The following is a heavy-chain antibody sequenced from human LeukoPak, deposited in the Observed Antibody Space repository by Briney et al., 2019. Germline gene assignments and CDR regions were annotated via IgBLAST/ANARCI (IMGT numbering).Heavy chain of an antibody. CDR2: ISGSGGST. CDR1: GFTFSSYA. V-gene: IGHV3-23*01. Sequence: TGGSLRLSCAASGFTFSSYAMSWVRQAPGKGLEWVSGISGSGGSTYYADSVKGRFTISRDNSKNTLYLQMNSLRAEDTAVYYCARDRLRFGELLAPFDYWGQGTLVTVSS. CDR3: ARDRLRFGELLAPFDY. D-gene: IGHD3-10*01. J-gene: IGHJ4*02.